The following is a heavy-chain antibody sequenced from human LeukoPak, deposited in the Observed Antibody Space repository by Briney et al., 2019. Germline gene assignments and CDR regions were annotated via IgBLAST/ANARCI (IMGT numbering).Heavy chain of an antibody. V-gene: IGHV4-34*01. CDR2: INHSGST. Sequence: PSETLSLTCAVYGGSFSGYYWSWIRQPPGKGLEWIGEINHSGSTNYNPSLKSRVSISVDTSKNQFSLKLSSVTAADTAVYYCASGRYYYDSSGYWYWGQGTLVTVSS. J-gene: IGHJ4*02. CDR3: ASGRYYYDSSGYWY. D-gene: IGHD3-22*01. CDR1: GGSFSGYY.